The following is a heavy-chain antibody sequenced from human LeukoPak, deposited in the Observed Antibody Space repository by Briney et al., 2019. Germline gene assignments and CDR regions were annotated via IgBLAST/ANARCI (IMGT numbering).Heavy chain of an antibody. Sequence: GASVKVSCKVSGYTLTDLSMHWVRQAPGQGLEWMGGFDPEDGETIYAQKFQGRVTMTEDTSTDTAYMDLSSLRSEDTAAYYCATELRRGYFDLWGRGTLVTVSS. CDR3: ATELRRGYFDL. CDR2: FDPEDGET. CDR1: GYTLTDLS. D-gene: IGHD1-14*01. V-gene: IGHV1-24*01. J-gene: IGHJ2*01.